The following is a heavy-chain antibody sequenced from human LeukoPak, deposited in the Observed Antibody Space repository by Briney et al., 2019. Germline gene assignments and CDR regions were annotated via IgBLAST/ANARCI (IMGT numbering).Heavy chain of an antibody. Sequence: GGSLRLSCAASGFTVTNNYMSWVRQAPGKGLEWVSVIYSGGNIYYADSVRGRFTISRDNSKNTLYLQMNSLRAEDTAVYYCARDLDIWNDMLAFDIWGQGTMVTVSS. J-gene: IGHJ3*02. CDR1: GFTVTNNY. CDR2: IYSGGNI. V-gene: IGHV3-66*01. CDR3: ARDLDIWNDMLAFDI. D-gene: IGHD1-1*01.